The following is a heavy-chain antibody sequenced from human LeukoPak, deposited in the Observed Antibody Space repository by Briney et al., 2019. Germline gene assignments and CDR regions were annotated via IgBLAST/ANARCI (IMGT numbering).Heavy chain of an antibody. V-gene: IGHV7-4-1*02. Sequence: WASVKVSCKASGYTFTSYGMNWVRQAPGQGLEWMGWINTNTGNPTYAQGFTGRFVFSLDTSVSSAYLQISSLKAEDTAVYYCARVAGAREFDYWGQGTLVTVSS. J-gene: IGHJ4*02. CDR3: ARVAGAREFDY. CDR1: GYTFTSYG. D-gene: IGHD6-19*01. CDR2: INTNTGNP.